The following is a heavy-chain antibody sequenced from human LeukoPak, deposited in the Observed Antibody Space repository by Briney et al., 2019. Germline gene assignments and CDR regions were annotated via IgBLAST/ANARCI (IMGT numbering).Heavy chain of an antibody. D-gene: IGHD2-2*02. CDR2: INHSGST. J-gene: IGHJ6*02. Sequence: SETLSLTCAVYGGSFSVYYWSWIRQPPGKGLEWIGEINHSGSTNYNPSLKSRVTISVDTSKNQFSLKLSSVTAADTAVYYCARRRIVVVPAAIRYYYYGMDVWGQGTTVTVSS. CDR3: ARRRIVVVPAAIRYYYYGMDV. CDR1: GGSFSVYY. V-gene: IGHV4-34*01.